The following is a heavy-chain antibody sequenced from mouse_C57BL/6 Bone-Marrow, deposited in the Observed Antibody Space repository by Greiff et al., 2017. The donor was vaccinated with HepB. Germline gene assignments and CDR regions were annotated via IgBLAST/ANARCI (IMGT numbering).Heavy chain of an antibody. Sequence: VKLVESGAELVKPGASVKISCKASGYTFTDYYINWVKQRPGQGLEWIGKIGPGSGSTYYNEKFKGKATLTADQSSSTAYMQLSSLTSEDSAVYFCTYDYDPWFAYWGQGTLVTVSA. CDR3: TYDYDPWFAY. V-gene: IGHV1-77*01. J-gene: IGHJ3*01. CDR2: IGPGSGST. CDR1: GYTFTDYY. D-gene: IGHD2-4*01.